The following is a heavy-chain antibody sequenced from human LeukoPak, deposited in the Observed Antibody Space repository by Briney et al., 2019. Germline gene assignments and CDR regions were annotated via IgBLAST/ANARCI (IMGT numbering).Heavy chain of an antibody. CDR2: IYYSGST. CDR1: GGSISSYY. V-gene: IGHV4-59*08. Sequence: SETLSLTCTVSGGSISSYYWSWIRQPPGKGLEWIGYIYYSGSTNYNPSLKSRVTISVDTSKNQFSLKLSSVTAADTAVYYCASLHYDFWSGKFDAFDIWGQGTMVTVSS. J-gene: IGHJ3*02. CDR3: ASLHYDFWSGKFDAFDI. D-gene: IGHD3-3*01.